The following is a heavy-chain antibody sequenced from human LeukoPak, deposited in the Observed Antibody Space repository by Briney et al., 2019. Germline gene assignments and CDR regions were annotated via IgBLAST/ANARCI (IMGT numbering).Heavy chain of an antibody. Sequence: SETLSLTCTVSGGSISSSSYYWGWIRQPPGKGLEWIGSIYHSGSTYYNPSLKSRVTISVDTSKNQFSLKLSSVTAADTAVYYCARHASAALSDTVTQYYFDYWGQGTLVTVSS. J-gene: IGHJ4*02. CDR2: IYHSGST. CDR3: ARHASAALSDTVTQYYFDY. D-gene: IGHD4-11*01. V-gene: IGHV4-39*01. CDR1: GGSISSSSYY.